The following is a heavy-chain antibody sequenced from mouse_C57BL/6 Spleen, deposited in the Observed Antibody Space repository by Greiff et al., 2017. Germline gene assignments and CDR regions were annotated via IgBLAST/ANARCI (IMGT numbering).Heavy chain of an antibody. CDR1: GFTFSSYG. CDR2: ISSGGSYT. D-gene: IGHD3-1*01. CDR3: ARQSGDSYYFDY. J-gene: IGHJ2*01. Sequence: EVKLVESGGDLVKPGGSLKLSCAASGFTFSSYGMSWVRQTPDKRLEWVATISSGGSYTYYPDSVKGRFTISRDNAKNTLYLQMSSLKSEDTAMYYCARQSGDSYYFDYWGQGTTLTVSS. V-gene: IGHV5-6*02.